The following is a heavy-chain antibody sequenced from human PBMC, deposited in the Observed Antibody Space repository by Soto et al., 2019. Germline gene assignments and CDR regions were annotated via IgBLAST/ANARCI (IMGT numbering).Heavy chain of an antibody. CDR3: ASDVSPGSGPYYLAAFDI. V-gene: IGHV3-7*05. Sequence: EVQLVESGGGLVQPGESLRLSCAASGFTFSDYWMTWVRQAPGKGLEWVANIKKDESKKSYLDSVRGRFTISRDNARNSLYLQVDCLRAEDTALYYCASDVSPGSGPYYLAAFDIWGQGTMVTVSS. D-gene: IGHD3-22*01. CDR1: GFTFSDYW. J-gene: IGHJ3*02. CDR2: IKKDESKK.